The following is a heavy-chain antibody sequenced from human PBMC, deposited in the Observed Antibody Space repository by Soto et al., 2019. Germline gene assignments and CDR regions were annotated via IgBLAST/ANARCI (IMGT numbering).Heavy chain of an antibody. CDR1: GGSMSNRYYY. CDR3: ARWVEVSLDYFDS. V-gene: IGHV4-31*03. D-gene: IGHD2-15*01. Sequence: QVQLQESGPGLVKPSQTLSLTCTVSGGSMSNRYYYWSWVRQNPGQGLEWIGHIFHSGRTYYNPSLKSRVSISVDTSKNQFSLNLNSVTAADPAVYYCARWVEVSLDYFDSWGQGIPVTVSS. J-gene: IGHJ4*02. CDR2: IFHSGRT.